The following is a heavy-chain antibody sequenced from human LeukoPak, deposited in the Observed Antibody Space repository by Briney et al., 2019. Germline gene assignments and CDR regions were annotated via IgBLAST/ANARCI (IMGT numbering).Heavy chain of an antibody. J-gene: IGHJ5*02. CDR2: ISSGAGTT. CDR1: GFTFSSYA. D-gene: IGHD6-19*01. Sequence: GGSLRLSCAASGFTFSSYAMSWVRQVPGRRLEWVSAISSGAGTTGYADSVKGRFTISRVNSKSTIYLQMNSLRAEDTAIYYCAKDLEQSYSGWSTSYDAWGQGTLVTVSS. V-gene: IGHV3-23*01. CDR3: AKDLEQSYSGWSTSYDA.